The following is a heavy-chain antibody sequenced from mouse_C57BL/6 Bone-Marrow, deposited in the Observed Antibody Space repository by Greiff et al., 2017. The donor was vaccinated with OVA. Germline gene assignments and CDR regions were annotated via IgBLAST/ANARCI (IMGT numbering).Heavy chain of an antibody. D-gene: IGHD4-1*01. Sequence: EVQRVESGGDLVKPGGSLKLSCAASGFTFSSYGMSWVRQTPDKRLEWVATISSGGSYTYYPDSVKGRFTISRDNAKNTLYLQMSSLKSEDTAMYYCARPVNWDWYFDVWGTGTTVTFSS. J-gene: IGHJ1*03. CDR2: ISSGGSYT. CDR1: GFTFSSYG. CDR3: ARPVNWDWYFDV. V-gene: IGHV5-6*01.